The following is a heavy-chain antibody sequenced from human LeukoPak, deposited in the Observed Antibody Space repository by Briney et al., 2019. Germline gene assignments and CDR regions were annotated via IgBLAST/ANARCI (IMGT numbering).Heavy chain of an antibody. CDR1: GYTFTSYG. Sequence: ASVKVSCKASGYTFTSYGISWVRQAPGQGLEWMGWISAYNGNTNYAQKLQGRVTMTTDTSTSTAYMELRSLRSDDTAMYYCARDYFDINGYRHNDYWGQGILVTVSS. D-gene: IGHD3-22*01. J-gene: IGHJ4*02. CDR2: ISAYNGNT. V-gene: IGHV1-18*01. CDR3: ARDYFDINGYRHNDY.